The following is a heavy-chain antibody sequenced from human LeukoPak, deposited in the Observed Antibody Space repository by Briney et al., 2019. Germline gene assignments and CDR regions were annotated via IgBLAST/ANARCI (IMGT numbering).Heavy chain of an antibody. Sequence: GGSLRLSCVASGFTVSGVYMSWVRQAPGQGLDWVSVIYSDDSTYYADSVKGRFTISRDNSKNTLYLQMNSLRAEDTAVYYCAKDRLRYFDWFREDAFDIWGQGTMVTVSS. J-gene: IGHJ3*02. D-gene: IGHD3-9*01. CDR1: GFTVSGVY. CDR2: IYSDDST. V-gene: IGHV3-53*01. CDR3: AKDRLRYFDWFREDAFDI.